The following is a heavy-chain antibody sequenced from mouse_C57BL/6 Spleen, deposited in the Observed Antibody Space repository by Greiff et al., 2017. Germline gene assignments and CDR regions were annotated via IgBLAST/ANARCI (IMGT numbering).Heavy chain of an antibody. D-gene: IGHD1-1*01. CDR1: GYTFTSYW. CDR3: ARSPFITTVVAWYCDV. V-gene: IGHV1-55*01. CDR2: IYPGSGST. Sequence: QVQLQQPGAELVKPGASVKMSCKASGYTFTSYWITWVKQRPGQGLEWIGDIYPGSGSTNYNEKVKSRATLTVDTSSSTAYMQLSSLTSEDSAVYYCARSPFITTVVAWYCDVWGTGTTVTVSS. J-gene: IGHJ1*03.